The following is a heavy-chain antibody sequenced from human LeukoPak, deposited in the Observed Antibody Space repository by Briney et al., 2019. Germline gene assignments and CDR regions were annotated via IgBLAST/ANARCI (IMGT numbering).Heavy chain of an antibody. V-gene: IGHV4-39*01. J-gene: IGHJ4*02. CDR2: IYHSGST. CDR1: GGSISSGDYY. D-gene: IGHD3-3*01. Sequence: SQTLSLTCTVSGGSISSGDYYWSWIRQPPGKGLEWIGSIYHSGSTFYNPSLKSRVTISVDTSKNQFSLKLSSVTAADTAVYYCMRHFGVVTGGFDYWGQGTLVTVSS. CDR3: MRHFGVVTGGFDY.